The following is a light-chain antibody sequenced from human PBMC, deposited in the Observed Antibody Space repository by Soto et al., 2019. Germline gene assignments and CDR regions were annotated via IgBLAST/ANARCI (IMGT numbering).Light chain of an antibody. Sequence: EIVMTQSPATLSVSPGERATLSCRSSQSVSSNLAWYQQKPGQAPRLXIYGTSSRATGIPDRFSGSGSGTDFTLTISRLEPEDFAAYFCQRYGSSPLITFGQGTRLEIK. CDR3: QRYGSSPLIT. CDR2: GTS. CDR1: QSVSSN. J-gene: IGKJ5*01. V-gene: IGKV3-20*01.